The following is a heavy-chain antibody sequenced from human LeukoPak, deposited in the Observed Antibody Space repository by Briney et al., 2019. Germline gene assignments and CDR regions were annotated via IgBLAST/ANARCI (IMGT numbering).Heavy chain of an antibody. Sequence: GGSLRLSCAASGFTFSSYWMSWVRQAPGKGLEWVANIKQDGSEEYYVDSVKGRFTISRDNAKNSLYLQMNSLRAEDTAVYYCARVFKGKYCSSTSCSPSWFDPWGREPWSPSPQ. D-gene: IGHD2-2*01. CDR1: GFTFSSYW. V-gene: IGHV3-7*04. J-gene: IGHJ5*02. CDR3: ARVFKGKYCSSTSCSPSWFDP. CDR2: IKQDGSEE.